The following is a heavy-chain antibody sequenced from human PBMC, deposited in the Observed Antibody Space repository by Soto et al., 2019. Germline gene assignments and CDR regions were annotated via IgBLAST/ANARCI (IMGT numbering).Heavy chain of an antibody. CDR2: INAAIGEI. D-gene: IGHD4-17*01. CDR3: ARLYGGYFYNYGMDV. J-gene: IGHJ6*02. Sequence: QVPLVQSGAEVKKPGASVKVSCKASGYSFTAYGIHWVRQAPGQRLEWMGWINAAIGEIKFSQKFQGRVTISRDTSARTAYMVLSGFRSEDTAVYYCARLYGGYFYNYGMDVWGQGTTVTVSS. V-gene: IGHV1-3*01. CDR1: GYSFTAYG.